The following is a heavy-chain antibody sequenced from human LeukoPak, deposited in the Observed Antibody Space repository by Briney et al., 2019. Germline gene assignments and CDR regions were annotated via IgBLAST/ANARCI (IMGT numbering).Heavy chain of an antibody. J-gene: IGHJ4*02. V-gene: IGHV4-34*01. Sequence: PSETLSLTCAVYGGSFSGYYWSWIRQPPGKGLEWIGEINHSGSTNYNPSLKSRVTISVDTSKNQFSLKLSSVTAADTAVYYCARGPREMVAATRPFDYWGQGTLVTVSS. CDR2: INHSGST. D-gene: IGHD2-15*01. CDR3: ARGPREMVAATRPFDY. CDR1: GGSFSGYY.